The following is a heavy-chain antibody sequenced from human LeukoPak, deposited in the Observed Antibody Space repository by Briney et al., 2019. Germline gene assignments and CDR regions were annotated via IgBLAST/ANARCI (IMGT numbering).Heavy chain of an antibody. V-gene: IGHV3-13*04. J-gene: IGHJ4*02. CDR2: IGIAGDT. CDR3: ARGGDRDY. Sequence: PGGSLRLSCAASGFTFSSYDMHWVRQVTGKRLEWVSAIGIAGDTYYLDSVKSRFTIYREHANNSLYLQTTSLRAGDTAVYYCARGGDRDYWGQGTLVTVSS. CDR1: GFTFSSYD.